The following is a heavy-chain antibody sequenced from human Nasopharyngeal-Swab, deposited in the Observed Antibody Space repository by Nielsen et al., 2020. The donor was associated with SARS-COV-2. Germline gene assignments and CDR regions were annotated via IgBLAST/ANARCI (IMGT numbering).Heavy chain of an antibody. CDR1: GGSFSGYY. Sequence: SETLSLTCAVYGGSFSGYYWSWIRHPPGKGLEWIGEINHSGGTNYNPSLKSRVTISVDTSKNQFSLKLSSVTAADTAVYYCARWPEGGYDSAFDIWGQGTMVTVSS. J-gene: IGHJ3*02. V-gene: IGHV4-34*01. D-gene: IGHD5-12*01. CDR3: ARWPEGGYDSAFDI. CDR2: INHSGGT.